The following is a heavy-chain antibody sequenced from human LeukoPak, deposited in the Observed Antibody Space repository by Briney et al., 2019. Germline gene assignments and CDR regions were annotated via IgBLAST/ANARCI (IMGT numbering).Heavy chain of an antibody. D-gene: IGHD1-1*01. J-gene: IGHJ4*02. CDR3: TPWSY. V-gene: IGHV3-64D*06. Sequence: PGGSLRLSCSASGFTFSSYAMHWVRQAPGKGLEYVSVISSNGGSTYYADSVKGRFTISRDNSKNTLYLQMSSLRAEDTAVYYCTPWSYWGQGTLVTVSS. CDR1: GFTFSSYA. CDR2: ISSNGGST.